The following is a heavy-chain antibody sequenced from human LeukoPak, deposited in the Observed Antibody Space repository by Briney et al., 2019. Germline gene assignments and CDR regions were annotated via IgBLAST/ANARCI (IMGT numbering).Heavy chain of an antibody. D-gene: IGHD2-2*01. J-gene: IGHJ3*02. CDR2: IIPIFGTA. CDR1: GGTFSSYA. Sequence: SVKVSCKASGGTFSSYAISWIRQAPGQGLELMGGIIPIFGTANYAQKFQGRVTITTDESTSTAYMQLTSLRCKDTPVYYCATSEYCSSTSCYFFAFDIWGQGKMVTVSS. V-gene: IGHV1-69*05. CDR3: ATSEYCSSTSCYFFAFDI.